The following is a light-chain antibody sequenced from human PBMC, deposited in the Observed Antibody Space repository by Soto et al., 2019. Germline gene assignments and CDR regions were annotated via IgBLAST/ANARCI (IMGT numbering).Light chain of an antibody. V-gene: IGKV1-5*01. CDR2: DAS. Sequence: DIQMTQFPSALSAPVGDRVTITCRASQNVNNWLAWYQHKPGKAPQLLIYDASVLETGVPSRFSGSGSGTEFTLAISGLQSDDFATYSCQQYNTYWTFGPGTKVDIK. CDR3: QQYNTYWT. J-gene: IGKJ1*01. CDR1: QNVNNW.